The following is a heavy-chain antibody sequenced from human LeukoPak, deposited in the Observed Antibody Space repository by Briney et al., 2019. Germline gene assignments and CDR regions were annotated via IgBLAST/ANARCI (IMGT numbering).Heavy chain of an antibody. CDR2: IYYSGST. D-gene: IGHD6-19*01. CDR3: ARGIAVAGTRTGFDY. Sequence: SETLSLTCTVSGGSISSSSYYWGWIRQPPGKGLEWIGSIYYSGSTYYNPSLKSRVTISVDTSKNQFSLKLSSVTAADTAVYYCARGIAVAGTRTGFDYWGQGTLVTVPS. CDR1: GGSISSSSYY. V-gene: IGHV4-39*07. J-gene: IGHJ4*02.